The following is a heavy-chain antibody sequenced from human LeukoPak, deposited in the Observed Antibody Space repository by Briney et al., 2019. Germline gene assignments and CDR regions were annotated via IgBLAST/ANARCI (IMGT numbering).Heavy chain of an antibody. D-gene: IGHD5/OR15-5a*01. CDR2: IFYSAST. J-gene: IGHJ3*02. Sequence: PSETLSLTCTVSGVSISSYFWNWIRQPPGKGLEWMGYIFYSASTNYNPSLKSRVTISVDTSKSQFSLNLNSVTAADTAVYYCARGEDLVSTISGDAFDIWGQGTMVSVAS. V-gene: IGHV4-59*01. CDR3: ARGEDLVSTISGDAFDI. CDR1: GVSISSYF.